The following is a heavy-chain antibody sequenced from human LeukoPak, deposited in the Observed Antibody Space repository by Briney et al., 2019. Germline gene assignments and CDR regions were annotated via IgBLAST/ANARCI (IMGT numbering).Heavy chain of an antibody. J-gene: IGHJ4*02. CDR2: IGDTDAAG. V-gene: IGHV3-23*01. D-gene: IGHD1-1*01. CDR3: GRDWKLDY. Sequence: GGSLRLSCAPSGFTFKNFAMSWVRKAPGKGLEWVSAIGDTDAAGKYAHSVKGRFTISRDNSRNTLYLHLNSLRVEDTAIYYCGRDWKLDYWGQGTLVTVSS. CDR1: GFTFKNFA.